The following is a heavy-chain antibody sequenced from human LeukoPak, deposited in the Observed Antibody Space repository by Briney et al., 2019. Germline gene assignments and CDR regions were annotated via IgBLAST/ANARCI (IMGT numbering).Heavy chain of an antibody. V-gene: IGHV3-15*07. J-gene: IGHJ5*02. CDR3: ATDFYDST. Sequence: GGSLRLSCAASGFVVSSNYMNWVRQAPGKGLEWVGRIRSNSDGGTIDYAAPVKGRFTLSRDDSKTTLYLQMNSLQTEDTAVYYCATDFYDSTWGQGTLVTVSS. D-gene: IGHD3-22*01. CDR1: GFVVSSNY. CDR2: IRSNSDGGTI.